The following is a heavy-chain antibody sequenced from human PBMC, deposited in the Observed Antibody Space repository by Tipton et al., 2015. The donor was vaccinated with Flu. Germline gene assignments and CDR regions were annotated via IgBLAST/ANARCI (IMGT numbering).Heavy chain of an antibody. CDR1: GYSISSDYY. CDR3: SRSTYYYGSGSSDY. Sequence: TLSLTCTVSGYSISSDYYWGWIRQPPGKGLEWIGSVSHSGITYYEPSLKSRVTISLDTFQNQFSLKLISVTAADTAVYYCSRSTYYYGSGSSDYWGQGTLVAVSS. J-gene: IGHJ4*02. CDR2: VSHSGIT. V-gene: IGHV4-38-2*02. D-gene: IGHD3-10*01.